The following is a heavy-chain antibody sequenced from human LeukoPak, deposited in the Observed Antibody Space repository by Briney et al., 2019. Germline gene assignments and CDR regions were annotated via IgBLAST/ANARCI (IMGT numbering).Heavy chain of an antibody. CDR2: ISSSGSTI. CDR1: GFTFSSYE. Sequence: GGSLRLSCAASGFTFSSYEMNWVRQAPGKGLEWVSYISSSGSTIYYADSVEGRFTISRDNAKNSLYLQMNSLRAEDTAVYYCARDHGLGPATLDYWGQGTLVTVSS. D-gene: IGHD2-2*01. CDR3: ARDHGLGPATLDY. V-gene: IGHV3-48*03. J-gene: IGHJ4*02.